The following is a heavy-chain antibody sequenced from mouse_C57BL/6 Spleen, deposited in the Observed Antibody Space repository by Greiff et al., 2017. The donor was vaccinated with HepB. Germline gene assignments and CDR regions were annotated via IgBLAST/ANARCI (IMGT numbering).Heavy chain of an antibody. Sequence: QVQLQQSGPELVKPGASVKISCKASGYAFSSSWMNWVKQRPGKGLEWIGRIYPGDGDTNYNGKFKGKATLTADKSSSTAYMQLSSLTSEDSAVYLCARSAIYYDYPNFDYWGQGTTLTVSS. V-gene: IGHV1-82*01. D-gene: IGHD2-4*01. CDR2: IYPGDGDT. CDR1: GYAFSSSW. J-gene: IGHJ2*01. CDR3: ARSAIYYDYPNFDY.